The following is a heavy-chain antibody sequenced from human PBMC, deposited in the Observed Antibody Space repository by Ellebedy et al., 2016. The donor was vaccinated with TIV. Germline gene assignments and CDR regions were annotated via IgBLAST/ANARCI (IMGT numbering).Heavy chain of an antibody. D-gene: IGHD3-22*01. CDR1: GYSFTSYW. CDR2: IYPGDSDT. CDR3: ARHIAYYYDSSRGPGKGDAFDI. J-gene: IGHJ3*02. Sequence: PGGSLRLSCKGSGYSFTSYWIGWVRQMPGKGLEWMGIIYPGDSDTRYSPSFQGQVTISADKSISTAYLQWSSLKASDTAMYYCARHIAYYYDSSRGPGKGDAFDIWGQGTMVTVSS. V-gene: IGHV5-51*01.